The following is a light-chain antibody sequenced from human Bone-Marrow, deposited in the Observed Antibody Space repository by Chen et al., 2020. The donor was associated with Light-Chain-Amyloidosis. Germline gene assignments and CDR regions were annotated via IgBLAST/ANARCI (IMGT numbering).Light chain of an antibody. J-gene: IGKJ1*01. Sequence: EIAMTQSPATLSVSPGERATLSCRASQSVSSNLAWYQQKPGQAPRLLINGASTRATGIPARFSGSESGTEFTLTISSLQSEDFAVYYCQHYNNWPLAFGQGTRVEIK. CDR3: QHYNNWPLA. CDR1: QSVSSN. CDR2: GAS. V-gene: IGKV3-15*01.